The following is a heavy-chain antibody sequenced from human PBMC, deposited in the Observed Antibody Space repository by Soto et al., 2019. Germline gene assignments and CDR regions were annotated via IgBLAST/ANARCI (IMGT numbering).Heavy chain of an antibody. CDR2: IYAGDSDS. CDR1: GYSFTTYW. V-gene: IGHV5-51*01. Sequence: GESLKISCKGSGYSFTTYWIGWVRQMPGKGLEWMGLIYAGDSDSRYSPSFQGQVTISVDKSISTAYLQWSSLKASDTAMYYCVRGVHLTAADAFDVWGQGTMVTVSS. CDR3: VRGVHLTAADAFDV. D-gene: IGHD3-10*01. J-gene: IGHJ3*01.